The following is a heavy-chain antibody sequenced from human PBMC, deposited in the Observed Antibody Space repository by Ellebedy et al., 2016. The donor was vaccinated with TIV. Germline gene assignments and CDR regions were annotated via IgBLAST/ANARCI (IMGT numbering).Heavy chain of an antibody. Sequence: PGGSLRLSCAASGLTFSSHAMSWVRQAPGKGLEWVSSITESGGNTYYADSVKRRFTISRDNSKDTLYLQMNSLRAEYQAIYYCARDPVGAGPAFEVWGQGTMVTVSS. CDR3: ARDPVGAGPAFEV. D-gene: IGHD1-26*01. V-gene: IGHV3-23*01. J-gene: IGHJ3*01. CDR2: ITESGGNT. CDR1: GLTFSSHA.